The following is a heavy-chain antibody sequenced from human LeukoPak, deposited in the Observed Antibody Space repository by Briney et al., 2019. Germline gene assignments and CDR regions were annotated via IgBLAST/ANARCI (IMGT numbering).Heavy chain of an antibody. V-gene: IGHV1-2*02. CDR3: ASAVTTEYYFDY. CDR1: GYTFTGYH. J-gene: IGHJ4*02. D-gene: IGHD4-17*01. Sequence: ASVKVSCKASGYTFTGYHMHWVRQAPGQGLEWMGWINPNSGGTNYAQKFQGRVTMTRDTSISTAYMELSRLRSDDTAVYYCASAVTTEYYFDYWGQGTLVTVSS. CDR2: INPNSGGT.